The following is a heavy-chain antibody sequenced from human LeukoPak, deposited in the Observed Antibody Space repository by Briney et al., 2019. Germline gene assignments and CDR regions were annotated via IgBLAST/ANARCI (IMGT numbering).Heavy chain of an antibody. J-gene: IGHJ6*02. V-gene: IGHV3-21*01. CDR1: GFTFSSYS. CDR3: ARDQRDGYNWGGYYYYGMDV. Sequence: GGSLRLSCAASGFTFSSYSMNWVRQAPGKGLEWVSSISSSSSYIYYADSVKGRFTISRDNAKNSLNLQMNSLRAEDTAVYYCARDQRDGYNWGGYYYYGMDVWGQGTTVTVSS. D-gene: IGHD5-24*01. CDR2: ISSSSSYI.